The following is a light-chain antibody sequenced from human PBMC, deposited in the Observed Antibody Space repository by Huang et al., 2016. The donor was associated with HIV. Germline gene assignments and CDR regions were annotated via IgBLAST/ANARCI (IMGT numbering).Light chain of an antibody. CDR3: MQALQTPRT. V-gene: IGKV2-28*01. J-gene: IGKJ5*01. CDR1: QSLLHSHGCHY. Sequence: IVITQSPLSLPVTPGEPASISCRSSQSLLHSHGCHYLDWYQQKPGQAPQLLISLSSIRASGVPDRFSGSGSVTDFTLKISRVESEDVGIYFCMQALQTPRTFGQGTRLEIK. CDR2: LSS.